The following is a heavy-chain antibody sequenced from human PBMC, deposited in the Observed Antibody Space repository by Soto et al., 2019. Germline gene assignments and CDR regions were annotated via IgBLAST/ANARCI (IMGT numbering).Heavy chain of an antibody. D-gene: IGHD1-7*01. V-gene: IGHV4-31*03. CDR3: AREVGYNWNYWMGKLWFDP. CDR1: GGSISSGGYY. Sequence: SETLSLTCTVSGGSISSGGYYWSWIRQHPGKGLEWIGYIYYSGSTYYNPSLKSRVTISVDTSKNQFSLKLSSVTAADTAVYYCAREVGYNWNYWMGKLWFDPWGQGTLVTVSS. J-gene: IGHJ5*02. CDR2: IYYSGST.